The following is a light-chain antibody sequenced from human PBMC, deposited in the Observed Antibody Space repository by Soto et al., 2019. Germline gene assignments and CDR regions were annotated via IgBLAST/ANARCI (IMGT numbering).Light chain of an antibody. CDR2: GAS. CDR1: QSVGSSY. Sequence: EIVLTQSPGTLSLSPGERATLSCRASQSVGSSYLAWYQQKPGQAPRLLILGASSRATGIPDRFSGSGSGTDFTLTISRLEPEDFAVYYCQYYGTSPKPFGQGTKVEVK. CDR3: QYYGTSPKP. V-gene: IGKV3-20*01. J-gene: IGKJ1*01.